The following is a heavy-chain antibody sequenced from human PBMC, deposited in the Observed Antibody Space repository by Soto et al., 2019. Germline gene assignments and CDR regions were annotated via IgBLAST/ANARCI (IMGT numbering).Heavy chain of an antibody. CDR3: ARDMYTNYANYFDL. D-gene: IGHD2-2*02. Sequence: GGSLRLSCAASGFSFKGYYMTWMRQTPEKGLEWISTITSSGGNAYYAASVKGRVTISRDNAHNSLYLQMSGLRAEDTALYYCARDMYTNYANYFDLWGQGTLVTVSS. CDR1: GFSFKGYY. CDR2: ITSSGGNA. V-gene: IGHV3-11*01. J-gene: IGHJ5*02.